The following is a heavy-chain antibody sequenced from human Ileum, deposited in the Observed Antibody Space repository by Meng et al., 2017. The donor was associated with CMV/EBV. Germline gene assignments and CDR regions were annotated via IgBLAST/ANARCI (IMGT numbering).Heavy chain of an antibody. CDR1: GGSISSGEWY. CDR3: ARVRSSYSKYFDY. J-gene: IGHJ4*02. Sequence: VSGGSISSGEWYGRGSRQHPGKGRERNGYISYRRSTYYNPSLKSRVTMSLGTSKNQFSLKLNSVTAADTDEYVCARVRSSYSKYFDYWGQGTLVTVSS. CDR2: ISYRRST. D-gene: IGHD6-13*01. V-gene: IGHV4-30-4*01.